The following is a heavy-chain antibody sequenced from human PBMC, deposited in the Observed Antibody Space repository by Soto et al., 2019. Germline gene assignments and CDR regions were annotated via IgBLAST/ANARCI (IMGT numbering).Heavy chain of an antibody. D-gene: IGHD6-13*01. CDR2: IIPIFGTA. CDR1: GGTFSSYA. Sequence: SVKVSCKASGGTFSSYAISWVRQAPGQGHEWMGGIIPIFGTANYAQKFQGRVTITADESTSTAYMELSSLRSEDTAVYYRASPVTSSRAAGTCWFDPWGQGTLVTVS. V-gene: IGHV1-69*13. J-gene: IGHJ5*02. CDR3: ASPVTSSRAAGTCWFDP.